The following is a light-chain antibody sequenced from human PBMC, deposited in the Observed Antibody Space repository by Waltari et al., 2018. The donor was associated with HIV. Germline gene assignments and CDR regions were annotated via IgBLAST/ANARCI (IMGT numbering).Light chain of an antibody. Sequence: ILMTQSPATLSVSPGERVALSCRPSLSVGSNLAWYQQKPGQAPRLLIYDASSRATGIPARFSGSGSGTEFTLTISNLQSEDFAVYYCQQYNNWPPLTFGGGTKVEIK. CDR1: LSVGSN. V-gene: IGKV3-15*01. CDR2: DAS. CDR3: QQYNNWPPLT. J-gene: IGKJ4*01.